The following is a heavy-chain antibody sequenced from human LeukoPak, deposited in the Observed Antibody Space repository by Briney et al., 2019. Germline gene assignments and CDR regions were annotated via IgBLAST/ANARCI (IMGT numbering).Heavy chain of an antibody. CDR1: GFTFDDYA. CDR3: AGGKGDY. Sequence: PGGSLRLSCAASGFTFDDYAMHWVRQAPGKGLEWVSLISGDGGSTYYADSVKGRFTISRDNSKNTLYLQMNSLRAEDTAVYYCAGGKGDYWGQGTLVTVSS. V-gene: IGHV3-43*02. D-gene: IGHD4-23*01. CDR2: ISGDGGST. J-gene: IGHJ4*02.